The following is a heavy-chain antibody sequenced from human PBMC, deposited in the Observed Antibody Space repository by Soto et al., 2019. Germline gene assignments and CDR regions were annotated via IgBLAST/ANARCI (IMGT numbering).Heavy chain of an antibody. D-gene: IGHD1-20*01. V-gene: IGHV3-53*02. J-gene: IGHJ6*02. CDR2: TYTGGST. Sequence: EVQLVETGGDLIQSGGSLRLSCAASGFAVSSSYMMWVRQAPGKGLECVSITYTGGSTHYADSVKGRFTISRDDSRNTLYRQMDGLRAEDTAVYYCARDPPITSDYAMDVWGQGTTVIVSS. CDR3: ARDPPITSDYAMDV. CDR1: GFAVSSSY.